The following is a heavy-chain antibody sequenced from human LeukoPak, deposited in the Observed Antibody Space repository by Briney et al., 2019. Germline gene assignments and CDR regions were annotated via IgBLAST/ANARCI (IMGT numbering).Heavy chain of an antibody. V-gene: IGHV1-2*02. CDR2: INPNSGGT. Sequence: ASVKVSCKASGYTFTGYYMHWVRQAPGRGLEWMGWINPNSGGTNYAQKFQGRVTMTRDTSISTAYMELSRLRSDDTAVYYYARVEAYHYDFWSGYYTGFDYWGQGTLVTVSS. CDR1: GYTFTGYY. D-gene: IGHD3-3*01. CDR3: ARVEAYHYDFWSGYYTGFDY. J-gene: IGHJ4*02.